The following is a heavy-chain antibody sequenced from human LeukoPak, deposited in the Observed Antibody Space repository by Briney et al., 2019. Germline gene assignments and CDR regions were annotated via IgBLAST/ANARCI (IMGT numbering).Heavy chain of an antibody. D-gene: IGHD3-22*01. CDR3: ARQIMGSSGTYFQH. CDR2: IIPILGIA. Sequence: SVKVSCKASGGTFSSYAISWVRQAPGQGLEWMGRIIPILGIANYAQKFQGRVTITADKSTSTAYVELSSLRSEDTAVYYCARQIMGSSGTYFQHWGQGTLVTVSS. J-gene: IGHJ1*01. CDR1: GGTFSSYA. V-gene: IGHV1-69*04.